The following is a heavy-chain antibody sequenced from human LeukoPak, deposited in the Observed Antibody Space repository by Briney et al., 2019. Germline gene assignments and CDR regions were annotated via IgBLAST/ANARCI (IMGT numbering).Heavy chain of an antibody. CDR1: GGTFSSYA. J-gene: IGHJ6*03. CDR2: IIPIFGAT. D-gene: IGHD1-1*01. Sequence: ASVTVSFKASGGTFSSYAISWTRQAPGQGLEWMGAIIPIFGATDYAQKFQGRVTITADESTSTAYMELRSLRSDDTAVYYCARGGTDGYYYYYMDVWGKGTTVTVSS. CDR3: ARGGTDGYYYYYMDV. V-gene: IGHV1-69*01.